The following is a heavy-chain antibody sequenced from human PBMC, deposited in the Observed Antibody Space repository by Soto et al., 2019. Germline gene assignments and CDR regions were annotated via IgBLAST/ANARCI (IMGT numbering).Heavy chain of an antibody. CDR1: GFTFSSYT. D-gene: IGHD1-26*01. J-gene: IGHJ4*02. Sequence: GGSLRLSCAASGFTFSSYTMNWVRQAPGKGLEWVSYISSSSSTIFYADSVKGRFTISGDNAKNSLYLQMNRLRAEDTAVYYCTRGLFSGSSYSGSWYYFDSWGQGTMVTVSS. V-gene: IGHV3-48*01. CDR3: TRGLFSGSSYSGSWYYFDS. CDR2: ISSSSSTI.